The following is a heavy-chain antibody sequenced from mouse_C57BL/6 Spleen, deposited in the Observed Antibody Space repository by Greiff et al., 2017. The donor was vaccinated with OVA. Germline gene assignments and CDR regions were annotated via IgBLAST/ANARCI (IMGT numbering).Heavy chain of an antibody. J-gene: IGHJ3*01. CDR3: AGGTTESRGFAY. V-gene: IGHV1-69*01. CDR2: IDPSDSYT. CDR1: GYTFTSYW. Sequence: QVQLQQPGAELVMPGASVKLSCKASGYTFTSYWMHWVKQRPGQGLEWIGEIDPSDSYTNYNQKFKGKSTLTVDKSSSTAYMQLSSLTSEDSAVYYCAGGTTESRGFAYWGQGTLVTVSA. D-gene: IGHD1-1*01.